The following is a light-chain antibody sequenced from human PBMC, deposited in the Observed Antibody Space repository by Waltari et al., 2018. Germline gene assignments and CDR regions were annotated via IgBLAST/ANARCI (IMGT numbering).Light chain of an antibody. Sequence: DIQTTQSPSSLSASVGDRVSITCQASQDISNYLNWYQQRPGKAPKLLIYGASNVETGVPSRFTGSGSGTSFTLTITSLEPEDVATYYCQHYNNLPLTFGGGTTVEI. J-gene: IGKJ4*01. CDR1: QDISNY. CDR3: QHYNNLPLT. V-gene: IGKV1-33*01. CDR2: GAS.